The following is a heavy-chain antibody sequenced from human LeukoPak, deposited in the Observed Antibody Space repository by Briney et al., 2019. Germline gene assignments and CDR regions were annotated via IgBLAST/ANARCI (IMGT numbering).Heavy chain of an antibody. V-gene: IGHV1-69*04. J-gene: IGHJ4*02. CDR3: ARVVGATVGPVFDY. CDR1: GGTFSSYA. D-gene: IGHD1-26*01. Sequence: SVKVSCKASGGTFSSYAISWVRQAPGQGLEWMGRIIPILGIANYAQKFQGRVTMTTDTSTSTAYMELRSLRSDDTAVYYCARVVGATVGPVFDYWGQGTLVTVSS. CDR2: IIPILGIA.